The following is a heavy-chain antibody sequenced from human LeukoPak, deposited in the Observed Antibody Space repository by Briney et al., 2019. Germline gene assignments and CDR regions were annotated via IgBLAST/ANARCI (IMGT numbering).Heavy chain of an antibody. D-gene: IGHD5-18*01. J-gene: IGHJ4*02. CDR1: GDSFSSNNAA. CDR2: TYYRSKWSS. Sequence: SQTLSLTCALSGDSFSSNNAAWNWFRQSPSRGLEWLGRTYYRSKWSSDYAVSVKSRMTINPDTSKNQFSLQLNSVTPEDTAVYYCVREYTYGRFDYWGQGTLVTVSS. V-gene: IGHV6-1*01. CDR3: VREYTYGRFDY.